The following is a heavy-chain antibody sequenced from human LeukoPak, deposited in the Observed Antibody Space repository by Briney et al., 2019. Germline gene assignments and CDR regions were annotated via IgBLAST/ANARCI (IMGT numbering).Heavy chain of an antibody. J-gene: IGHJ3*02. CDR1: GGSLSSGGYY. V-gene: IGHV4-31*03. CDR2: IYYSGST. Sequence: SQTLSLTCTVSGGSLSSGGYYWSWLRQHPGTGLEWLGYIYYSGSTYYNPSLKSRVTISVDTSKNQFSLKLSSVTAADTAVYYCARGGYSYGMWAFDIWGQGTMVTVSS. CDR3: ARGGYSYGMWAFDI. D-gene: IGHD5-18*01.